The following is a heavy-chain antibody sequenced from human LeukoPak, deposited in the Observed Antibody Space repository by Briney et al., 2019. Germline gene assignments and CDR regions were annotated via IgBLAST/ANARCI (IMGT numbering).Heavy chain of an antibody. D-gene: IGHD3-10*01. CDR3: ARDSFGLQDS. V-gene: IGHV3-33*01. CDR1: GFTFRSFG. CDR2: IWYDGSNK. Sequence: PGRSLRLSCAASGFTFRSFGMHWVRQAPGKGLERVAVIWYDGSNKYYADSVKGRFTISRDNSKNTLYLQMNSLRAEDTAVYYCARDSFGLQDSWGQGTLVTVSS. J-gene: IGHJ4*02.